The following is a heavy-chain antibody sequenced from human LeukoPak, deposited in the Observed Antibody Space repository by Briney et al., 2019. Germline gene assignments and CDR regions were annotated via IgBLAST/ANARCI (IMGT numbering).Heavy chain of an antibody. CDR1: GFTFSSYG. J-gene: IGHJ4*02. Sequence: PGGSLRLSCAASGFTFSSYGMHWVRQAPGKGLEWVAFIRYDGSNKYYADSVKGRFTISRDNSKNTLYLQMNSLRAEDTAVYYCAKDPRDIVATLFTYWGQGTLVTVSS. D-gene: IGHD5-12*01. CDR2: IRYDGSNK. CDR3: AKDPRDIVATLFTY. V-gene: IGHV3-30*02.